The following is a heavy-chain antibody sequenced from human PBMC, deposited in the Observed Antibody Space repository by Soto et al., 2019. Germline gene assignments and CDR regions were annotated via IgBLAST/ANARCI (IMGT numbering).Heavy chain of an antibody. V-gene: IGHV4-34*01. J-gene: IGHJ4*02. Sequence: SETLSLTCAVYGGSFSGYDWTWIRQPPGTGLEWIGEINHSGSTNYNPSLKSRVTISVDTSKNQFSLKLTSVTAADTAVYYCARDKITGLFDYWGQGTLVTVAS. CDR2: INHSGST. CDR1: GGSFSGYD. CDR3: ARDKITGLFDY. D-gene: IGHD2-8*02.